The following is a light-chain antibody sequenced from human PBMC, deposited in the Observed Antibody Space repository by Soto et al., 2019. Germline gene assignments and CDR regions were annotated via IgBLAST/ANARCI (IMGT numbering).Light chain of an antibody. V-gene: IGLV2-14*01. Sequence: QSALTRPASVSGSPGQSITISCTGTSSDVGGYNYVSWYQQHPGKAPKLVIYEVSNRPSGVSNRFSGSKSGNTASLTISGLQAEDEADYYCSSYTSRRTHYVFGTGTTLTVL. CDR3: SSYTSRRTHYV. CDR2: EVS. J-gene: IGLJ1*01. CDR1: SSDVGGYNY.